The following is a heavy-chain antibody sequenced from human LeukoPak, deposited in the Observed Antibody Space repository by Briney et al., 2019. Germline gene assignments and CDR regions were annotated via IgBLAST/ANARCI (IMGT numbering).Heavy chain of an antibody. D-gene: IGHD5-24*01. Sequence: PSETLSLTCTVSGVXISSYYWSWIRQPPGKGLEWIGYVSQSGSSSYRPSLRSRATISADTSKNQFSLRLSSVTAADAAIYYCANGRDAYTLDHRGQGTLVTVSS. CDR3: ANGRDAYTLDH. CDR1: GVXISSYY. V-gene: IGHV4-59*01. CDR2: VSQSGSS. J-gene: IGHJ4*02.